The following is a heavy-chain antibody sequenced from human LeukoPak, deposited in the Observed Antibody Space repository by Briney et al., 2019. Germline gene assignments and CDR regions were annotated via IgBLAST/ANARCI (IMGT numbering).Heavy chain of an antibody. CDR1: GFTFSSYW. D-gene: IGHD6-13*01. Sequence: GGSLRLSCAASGFTFSSYWMSWVRQAPGKGLEWVANIKQDGSEKYYVDSVKGRFTISRDNAKNSLYLQMNSLRAEDTAVYYCARGSWSSSSNAFDIWGQGTMVTASS. CDR2: IKQDGSEK. V-gene: IGHV3-7*01. J-gene: IGHJ3*02. CDR3: ARGSWSSSSNAFDI.